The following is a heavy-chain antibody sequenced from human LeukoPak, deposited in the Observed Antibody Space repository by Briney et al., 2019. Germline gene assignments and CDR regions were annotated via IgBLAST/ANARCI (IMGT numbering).Heavy chain of an antibody. CDR2: ISGGGDST. D-gene: IGHD1-26*01. CDR1: GFTFSSYA. CDR3: AKGRGGSYSGFDY. Sequence: PGGSLRLSCAASGFTFSSYAMSRVRQAPGKGLEWVSTISGGGDSTYYADSVKGRFTISRDNSKNTLSVQMNSLRAEDTAVFYCAKGRGGSYSGFDYWGQGTLVTVSS. J-gene: IGHJ4*02. V-gene: IGHV3-23*01.